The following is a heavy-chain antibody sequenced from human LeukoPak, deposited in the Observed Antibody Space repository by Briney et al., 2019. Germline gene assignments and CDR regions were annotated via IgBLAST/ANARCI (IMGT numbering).Heavy chain of an antibody. CDR1: GGSISSYY. CDR2: IYTSGST. Sequence: PSETLPLTCTVSGGSISSYYLSWIRQPAGKGLEWIGRIYTSGSTNYNPSLESRVIMSVDTSKNQFSLKLTSVTAADTAVYYCARAAPGRDGGDDFDYWGQGTLVTVSS. D-gene: IGHD6-13*01. CDR3: ARAAPGRDGGDDFDY. J-gene: IGHJ4*02. V-gene: IGHV4-4*07.